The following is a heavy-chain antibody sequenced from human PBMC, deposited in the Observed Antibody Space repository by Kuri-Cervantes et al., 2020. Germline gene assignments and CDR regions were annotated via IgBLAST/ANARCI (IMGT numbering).Heavy chain of an antibody. CDR1: GGSISGGGYS. CDR3: ASSPDYYYDSSGYPGASTDY. J-gene: IGHJ4*02. D-gene: IGHD3-22*01. CDR2: IYHSGGT. V-gene: IGHV4-30-2*01. Sequence: SQTLSLTCAVSGGSISGGGYSWSWIRQPPGKGLEWIGFIYHSGGTSYNPSLKSRVTISVDTSKNQFSLKLSSVTAADTAVYYCASSPDYYYDSSGYPGASTDYWGQGTLVTVSS.